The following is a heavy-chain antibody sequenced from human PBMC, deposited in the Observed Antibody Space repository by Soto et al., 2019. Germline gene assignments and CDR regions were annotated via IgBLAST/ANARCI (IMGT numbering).Heavy chain of an antibody. J-gene: IGHJ4*02. V-gene: IGHV4-61*01. CDR2: IYYSGST. D-gene: IGHD5-18*01. CDR1: GGSVSSGSYY. CDR3: ARAAKNYFDY. Sequence: QVQLQESGPGLVKPSETLSLTCTVSGGSVSSGSYYWSWIRQPPGKGLEWIGYIYYSGSTNYNPSLTSRVTTSVDPSTNQFSLKLSSVTAADTAVYYCARAAKNYFDYWGQGTLVTVSS.